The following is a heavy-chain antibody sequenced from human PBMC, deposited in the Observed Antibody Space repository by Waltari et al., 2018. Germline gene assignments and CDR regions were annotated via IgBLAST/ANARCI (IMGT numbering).Heavy chain of an antibody. V-gene: IGHV1-8*03. Sequence: QVQLVQSGAEAKKPGASVKVSCQASGHTFTTYDLNWVRQAPGQGLEWMGWMNPNSGVTGYAQKFQGRVSITRDISIRTAYMELSILSSEDSAMYYCAIGSYYGGGGFGPWGQGTLVTVSS. J-gene: IGHJ5*02. CDR3: AIGSYYGGGGFGP. D-gene: IGHD1-26*01. CDR1: GHTFTTYD. CDR2: MNPNSGVT.